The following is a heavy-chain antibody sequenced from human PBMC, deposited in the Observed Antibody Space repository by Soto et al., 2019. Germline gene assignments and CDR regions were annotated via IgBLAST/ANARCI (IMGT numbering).Heavy chain of an antibody. J-gene: IGHJ3*02. CDR2: IYYSGST. V-gene: IGHV4-30-4*01. CDR1: GGSIRSVGYY. CDR3: ARALGYCDSSGYYGAFDI. Sequence: QALCLTRTVSGGSIRSVGYYWCCILQHPGKCLEWIGYIYYSGSTYYNPSLKSRVTISVDTSKNQFSLKLSSVTAADTAVYYFARALGYCDSSGYYGAFDIWGRGTMVT. D-gene: IGHD3-22*01.